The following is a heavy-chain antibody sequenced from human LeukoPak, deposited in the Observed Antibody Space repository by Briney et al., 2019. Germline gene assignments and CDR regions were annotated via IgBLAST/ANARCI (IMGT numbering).Heavy chain of an antibody. CDR3: ARDEGVGYFDL. Sequence: PSQTLSLTCAVSGGSISSGGYSWSWIRQPPGKGLEWIGYIYHSGSTYYNPSLKSRVTISVGRSKNQFSLKLSSVTAADTAVYYCARDEGVGYFDLWGRGTLVTVSS. J-gene: IGHJ2*01. CDR1: GGSISSGGYS. CDR2: IYHSGST. V-gene: IGHV4-30-2*01.